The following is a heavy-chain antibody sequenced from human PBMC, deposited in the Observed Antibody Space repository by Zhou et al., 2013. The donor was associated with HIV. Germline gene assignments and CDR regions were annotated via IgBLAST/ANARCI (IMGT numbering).Heavy chain of an antibody. Sequence: QVQLVQSGAEVKKPGASVKVSCKASGYTFTGYYIQWVRQAPGQGLEWMGWISSYRGHTNYAQKLQGRVSVTTDTSTNTAYMELRSLRSDDTAVYYCARALSATWIGGGFFYMDVWGKGTTVTVS. CDR3: ARALSATWIGGGFFYMDV. CDR2: ISSYRGHT. D-gene: IGHD6-25*01. J-gene: IGHJ6*03. CDR1: GYTFTGYY. V-gene: IGHV1-18*04.